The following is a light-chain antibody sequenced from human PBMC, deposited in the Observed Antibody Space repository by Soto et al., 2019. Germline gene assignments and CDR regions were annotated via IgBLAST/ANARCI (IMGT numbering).Light chain of an antibody. CDR2: DVS. CDR1: ISDVGSYNY. CDR3: QSYDSSLSGRYV. Sequence: QSALTQPASVSGSPGQSITISCTGTISDVGSYNYVSWYQQYPGKAPKLMIYDVSTRPSGVPDRISGSKSGTSASLAVTGLQAEDEADYYCQSYDSSLSGRYVFGTGTQLTVL. J-gene: IGLJ1*01. V-gene: IGLV2-14*03.